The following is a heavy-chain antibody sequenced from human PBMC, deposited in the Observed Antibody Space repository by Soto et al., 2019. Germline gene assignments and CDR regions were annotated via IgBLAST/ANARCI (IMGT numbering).Heavy chain of an antibody. D-gene: IGHD2-2*01. Sequence: PSETLSLTCTVSGGSISSSSYYWGWIRQPPGKGLEWIGSIYYSGSTYYNPSLKSRVTISVDTSKNQFSLKLSSVTAADTAVYYCLSSCSSTSCYAGGNYYYYYMDVWGKGTTVTVSS. CDR2: IYYSGST. J-gene: IGHJ6*03. CDR1: GGSISSSSYY. V-gene: IGHV4-39*01. CDR3: LSSCSSTSCYAGGNYYYYYMDV.